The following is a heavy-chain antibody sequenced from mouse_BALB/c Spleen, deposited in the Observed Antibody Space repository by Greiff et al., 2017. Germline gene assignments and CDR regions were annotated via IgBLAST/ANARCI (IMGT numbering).Heavy chain of an antibody. J-gene: IGHJ2*01. CDR1: GFTFSSFG. V-gene: IGHV5-17*02. CDR2: ISSGSSTI. CDR3: AREGFDY. Sequence: EVKVVESGGGLVQPGGSRKLSCAASGFTFSSFGMHWVRQAPEKGLEWVAYISSGSSTIYYADTVKGRFTISRDNPKNTLFLQMTSLRSEDTAMYYCAREGFDYWGQGTTLTVSS.